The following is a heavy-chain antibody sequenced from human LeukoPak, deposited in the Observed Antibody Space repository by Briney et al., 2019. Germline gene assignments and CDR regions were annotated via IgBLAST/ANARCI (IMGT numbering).Heavy chain of an antibody. CDR1: GFTVSSNY. J-gene: IGHJ4*02. CDR3: ARSTAAGSLGYFDY. D-gene: IGHD6-13*01. V-gene: IGHV3-53*01. Sequence: GGSLRLSCAASGFTVSSNYVSWVRQAPGKGLEWVSVIYSGGSTYYADSVKGRFTISRDNSKNTLYLQMNSLRAEDTAVYYCARSTAAGSLGYFDYWGQGTLVTVSS. CDR2: IYSGGST.